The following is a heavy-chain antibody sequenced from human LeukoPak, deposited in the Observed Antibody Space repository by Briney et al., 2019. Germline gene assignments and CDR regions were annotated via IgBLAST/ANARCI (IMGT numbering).Heavy chain of an antibody. CDR3: ARDLSLGWFGELFGYYFGY. CDR2: INPNSGGT. J-gene: IGHJ4*02. Sequence: ASVKVSCKASGYTFTGYYMHWVRQAPGQGLEWMGWINPNSGGTNYAQKFQGRVTMTRDTSISTAYMELSRLRSDDTAVYYCARDLSLGWFGELFGYYFGYWGQGTLVTVSS. D-gene: IGHD3-10*01. CDR1: GYTFTGYY. V-gene: IGHV1-2*02.